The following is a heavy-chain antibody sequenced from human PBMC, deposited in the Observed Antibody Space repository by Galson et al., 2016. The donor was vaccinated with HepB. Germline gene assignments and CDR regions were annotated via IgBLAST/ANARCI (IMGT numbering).Heavy chain of an antibody. V-gene: IGHV3-9*01. Sequence: SLRLSCAASGFTFDDYAMHWVRQVPGKGLEWVSGINWSGNVIGYADSVKGRFTISRDNAKNSLYLQMNSLRAEDTAFYYCAKDVTWGGWKRFDYWGQGTLVTVSS. CDR2: INWSGNVI. D-gene: IGHD7-27*01. J-gene: IGHJ4*02. CDR1: GFTFDDYA. CDR3: AKDVTWGGWKRFDY.